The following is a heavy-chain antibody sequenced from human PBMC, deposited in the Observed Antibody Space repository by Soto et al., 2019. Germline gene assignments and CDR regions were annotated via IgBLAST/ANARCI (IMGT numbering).Heavy chain of an antibody. D-gene: IGHD5-12*01. V-gene: IGHV1-18*01. CDR3: AKSPRGEMATD. J-gene: IGHJ4*02. Sequence: QVQLVQSGGEVKKPGASVTVSCKASGYTFINYHITWVRQAPGQGLEWMAWINTYNGMTDYAQKFQGRVTTTRDTSTSTAYMELRNLASDDTAVYFCAKSPRGEMATDWGQGTLVTVSS. CDR2: INTYNGMT. CDR1: GYTFINYH.